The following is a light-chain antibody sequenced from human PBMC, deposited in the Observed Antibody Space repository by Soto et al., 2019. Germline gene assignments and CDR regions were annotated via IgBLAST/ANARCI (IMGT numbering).Light chain of an antibody. J-gene: IGKJ5*01. Sequence: WRLSHGTLSLSQGARVPLSWRASQSVTSNYVAWYQQTPGQAPRLLFFGASIRATGIPDRFSGSGSGTDVTLTISRLETEDFAAYYCHQYGSSRSTFRQGTRLEIK. CDR2: GAS. CDR3: HQYGSSRST. CDR1: QSVTSNY. V-gene: IGKV3-20*01.